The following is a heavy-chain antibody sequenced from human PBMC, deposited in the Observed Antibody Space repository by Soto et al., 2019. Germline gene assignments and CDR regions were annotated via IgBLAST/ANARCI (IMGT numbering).Heavy chain of an antibody. CDR3: ATGHVTGRDS. V-gene: IGHV4-31*03. CDR1: GGSISSGGYY. CDR2: IYYSGST. D-gene: IGHD3-10*01. Sequence: SETLSLTCTVSGGSISSGGYYWSWIRQHPGKGLEWIGYIYYSGSTYYNPSLKSRVTVSVDTSKNQFSLKLSSVTAEDTAVYYCATGHVTGRDSWGQGTLVTVSS. J-gene: IGHJ4*02.